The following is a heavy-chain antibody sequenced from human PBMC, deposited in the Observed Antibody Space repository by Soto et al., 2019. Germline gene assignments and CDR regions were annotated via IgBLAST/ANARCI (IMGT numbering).Heavy chain of an antibody. Sequence: GGSLRLSCAASGFTFSSYGMHWVRQAPGKGLEWVAVISYDGSNKYYADSVKGRFTISRDNSKNTLYLQMNSLRAEDTAAYYCAKDSSVWITMVRGVHSWGQGTLVTVSS. CDR1: GFTFSSYG. CDR2: ISYDGSNK. J-gene: IGHJ4*02. D-gene: IGHD3-10*01. V-gene: IGHV3-30*18. CDR3: AKDSSVWITMVRGVHS.